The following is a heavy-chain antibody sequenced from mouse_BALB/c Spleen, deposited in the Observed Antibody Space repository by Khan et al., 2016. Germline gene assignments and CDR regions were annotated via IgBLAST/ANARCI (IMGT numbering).Heavy chain of an antibody. CDR3: ASYYGSNAMDY. Sequence: QVRLQQSGAELAKPGASVKMSCKASGYTFTSYWMHWVKQRPGQGLEWIGYINPSTGYTEYNQKFKDKATLTADKSSSTAYMQLSSPTSEDSAVYYWASYYGSNAMDYWGQGTSVSVSS. D-gene: IGHD1-1*01. CDR1: GYTFTSYW. V-gene: IGHV1-7*01. J-gene: IGHJ4*01. CDR2: INPSTGYT.